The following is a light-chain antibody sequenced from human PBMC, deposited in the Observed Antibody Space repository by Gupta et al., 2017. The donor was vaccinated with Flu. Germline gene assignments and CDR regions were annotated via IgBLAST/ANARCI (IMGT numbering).Light chain of an antibody. CDR1: QSVSSY. CDR3: QQRSNWPPGYT. Sequence: EIVLTQSPATLSLSPGDRATLSCRASQSVSSYLAWYQHKPGQAPRLLIYDASNRATGIPARFSGSGSGTDFTLTISSLEPEDFATYYCQQRSNWPPGYTFGQGTNLEIK. V-gene: IGKV3-11*01. CDR2: DAS. J-gene: IGKJ2*01.